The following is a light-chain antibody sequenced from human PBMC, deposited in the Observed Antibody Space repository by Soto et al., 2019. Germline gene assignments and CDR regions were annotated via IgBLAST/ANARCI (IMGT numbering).Light chain of an antibody. CDR3: SSYAGSNAV. CDR1: SSDVGGYNY. J-gene: IGLJ2*01. V-gene: IGLV2-8*01. CDR2: EVS. Sequence: HSVLTQPPSASGSPGQSVTISCTGTSSDVGGYNYVSWYQHHPGKAPKLMIYEVSKRPSGVPDRFSGSKSGNTASLTVSGLQAEDEADYYCSSYAGSNAVFGGGTKLTVL.